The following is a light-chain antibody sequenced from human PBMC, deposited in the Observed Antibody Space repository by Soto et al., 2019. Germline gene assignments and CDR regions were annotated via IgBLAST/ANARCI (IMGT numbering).Light chain of an antibody. CDR1: QSLSSS. CDR2: AAS. J-gene: IGKJ1*01. CDR3: QQSYSTPRWT. V-gene: IGKV1-39*01. Sequence: DIQMTQSPSSLSASVGDRVTITCRASQSLSSSLNWYQQKPGKAPTLLIYAASSLQSGVPSRFSGSGSGTDFTLTISSLHPEDFATYYCQQSYSTPRWTFGQGTKVEIK.